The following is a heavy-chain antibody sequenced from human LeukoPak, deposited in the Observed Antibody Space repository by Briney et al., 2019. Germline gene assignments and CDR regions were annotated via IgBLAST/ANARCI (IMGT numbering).Heavy chain of an antibody. CDR3: ARRILLHKNWFDP. CDR2: IYSSGST. D-gene: IGHD2-21*01. Sequence: PSETLSLTCTVSGGSISSGSYYWSWIRQPAGKGLEWIGRIYSSGSTNYNPSLKSRVTISVDTSKNQFSLKLSSVTAADTAVYYCARRILLHKNWFDPWGQGTLVTVSS. J-gene: IGHJ5*02. V-gene: IGHV4-61*02. CDR1: GGSISSGSYY.